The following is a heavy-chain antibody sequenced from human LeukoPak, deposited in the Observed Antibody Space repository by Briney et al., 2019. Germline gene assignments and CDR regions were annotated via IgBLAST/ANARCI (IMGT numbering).Heavy chain of an antibody. CDR3: ARGGAARPDY. Sequence: GGSLRLSCAAAGFSLRMSGMNWVRQAPGKGLEWVSYVSSSGNDVAYADSVKGRFTISRDNAKNLLFLQMNTLRVEDTAVYYCARGGAARPDYWGQGTLVTVSS. J-gene: IGHJ4*02. V-gene: IGHV3-48*01. D-gene: IGHD6-6*01. CDR2: VSSSGNDV. CDR1: GFSLRMSG.